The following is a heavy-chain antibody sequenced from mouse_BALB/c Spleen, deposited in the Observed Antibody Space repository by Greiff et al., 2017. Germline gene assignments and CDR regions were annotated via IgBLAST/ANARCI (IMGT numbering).Heavy chain of an antibody. CDR1: GFNIKDTY. J-gene: IGHJ2*01. CDR2: IDPANGNT. V-gene: IGHV14-3*02. D-gene: IGHD2-1*01. Sequence: EVQLQQSGAELVKPGASVKLSCTASGFNIKDTYMHWVRQRPEQGLEWIGRIDPANGNTKYDPKFQGKATITADTSSNTAYLQLSSLTSEDTAVYYCAFYGNYLYYFDYWGQGTTLTVSS. CDR3: AFYGNYLYYFDY.